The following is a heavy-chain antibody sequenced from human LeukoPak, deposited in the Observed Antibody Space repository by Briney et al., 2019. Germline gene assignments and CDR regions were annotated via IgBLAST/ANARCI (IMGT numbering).Heavy chain of an antibody. Sequence: PSETLSLTCAVYGGSFSGYYWSWIRQPPGKGLEWIGEISHSGSTNYNPSLKSRVTISVDTSKNQFSLKLSSVTAADTAVYYCASQRYGSGSPPRPLDYWGQGTLVTVSS. V-gene: IGHV4-34*01. CDR2: ISHSGST. D-gene: IGHD3-10*01. CDR3: ASQRYGSGSPPRPLDY. CDR1: GGSFSGYY. J-gene: IGHJ4*02.